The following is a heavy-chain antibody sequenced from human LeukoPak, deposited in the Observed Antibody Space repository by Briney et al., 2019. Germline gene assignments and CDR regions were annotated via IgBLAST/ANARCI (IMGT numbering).Heavy chain of an antibody. CDR3: ARATPRITIFGVAPRYYYMDV. CDR1: GGSFSGYY. D-gene: IGHD3-3*01. Sequence: PSETLSLTCAVYGGSFSGYYWSWIRQPPGKELEWIGEINHSGSTNYNPSLKSRVTISVDTSKNQFSLKLSSVTAADTAVYYCARATPRITIFGVAPRYYYMDVWSKGTTVTVSS. V-gene: IGHV4-34*01. J-gene: IGHJ6*03. CDR2: INHSGST.